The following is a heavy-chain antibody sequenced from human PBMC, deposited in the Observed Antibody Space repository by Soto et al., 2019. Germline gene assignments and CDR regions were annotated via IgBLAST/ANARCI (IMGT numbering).Heavy chain of an antibody. CDR1: GFTFIGFA. CDR2: ISYDGSKT. CDR3: ARGPPSGDAPKFDY. V-gene: IGHV3-30-3*01. D-gene: IGHD4-17*01. J-gene: IGHJ4*02. Sequence: QVQLAESGGGVVQPGRSLRLSCAAYGFTFIGFAMHWVRQTPGKGLEWVAGISYDGSKTYYVDSVRGRFTITRDNSKNTLYVQMNSLRVEDTAEYYCARGPPSGDAPKFDYWGQGTLVSVSS.